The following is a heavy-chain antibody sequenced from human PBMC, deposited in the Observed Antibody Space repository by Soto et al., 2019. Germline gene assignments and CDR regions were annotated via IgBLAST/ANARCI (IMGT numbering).Heavy chain of an antibody. V-gene: IGHV4-34*01. Sequence: QVHLQQWGAGLLKPSETLSLTCAVSGGSLSGNYWSWIRQPPGKGLEWIGEINHRGSTNYKSSLKSRVSLSVDTSKNQVSLKLSSVTAADTAVYYCARGLTTMNRGNWFDPWGQGTLVTVSS. D-gene: IGHD3-22*01. CDR3: ARGLTTMNRGNWFDP. J-gene: IGHJ5*02. CDR2: INHRGST. CDR1: GGSLSGNY.